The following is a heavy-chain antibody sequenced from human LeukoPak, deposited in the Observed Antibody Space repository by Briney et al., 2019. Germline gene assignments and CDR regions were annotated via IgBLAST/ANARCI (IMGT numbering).Heavy chain of an antibody. CDR3: ARETCSGGSCFHLDY. V-gene: IGHV5-51*01. D-gene: IGHD2-15*01. CDR2: IYPGDSDT. Sequence: GESLKISCKGPGYSFTSYWIGWVRQMPGKGLEWMGIIYPGDSDTRYSPSFQGQVTISADKSISTAYLQWSSLKASDTAMYYCARETCSGGSCFHLDYWGQGTLVTVSS. CDR1: GYSFTSYW. J-gene: IGHJ4*02.